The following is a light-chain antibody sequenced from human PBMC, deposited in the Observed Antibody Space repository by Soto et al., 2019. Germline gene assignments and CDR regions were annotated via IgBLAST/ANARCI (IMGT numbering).Light chain of an antibody. CDR1: SSDVGGYNY. V-gene: IGLV2-8*01. CDR3: SSFAGNNNLV. CDR2: EVS. J-gene: IGLJ2*01. Sequence: QSALTQPPSASGSLGQSVTISCTGSSSDVGGYNYVSWYQQHPGKAPKLMISEVSKRPSGVPDRFSGSKSGNTASLTVSGLQAEDEADYYCSSFAGNNNLVFGGGTKLTV.